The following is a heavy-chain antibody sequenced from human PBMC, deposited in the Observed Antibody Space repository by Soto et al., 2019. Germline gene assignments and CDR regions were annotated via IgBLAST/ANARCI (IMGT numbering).Heavy chain of an antibody. D-gene: IGHD3-10*01. CDR3: ARGRAGYYGSGSYYDRAYNWFDP. J-gene: IGHJ5*02. CDR1: GGSFSGYY. V-gene: IGHV4-34*01. Sequence: QVQLQQWGAGLLKPSETLSLTCAVYGGSFSGYYWSWIRQPPGKGLEWIGEINHSGSTNYNPSLRSRVTISVDTSKTQFSLKLSSVTAADTAVYYCARGRAGYYGSGSYYDRAYNWFDPWGQGTLVTVSS. CDR2: INHSGST.